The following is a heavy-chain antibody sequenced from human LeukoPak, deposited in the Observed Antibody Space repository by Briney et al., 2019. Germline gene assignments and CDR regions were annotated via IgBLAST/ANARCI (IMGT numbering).Heavy chain of an antibody. Sequence: GGSLRLSCAASGFTFSSHWMSRVRQAPGKGLEWVANIKKDGSEKYYVDAVKGRFTISRDNAKTSLYLQMNSLGAEDTAVYYCARDLSGIAGYTYGRGIDYWGQGTLVTVSS. CDR2: IKKDGSEK. V-gene: IGHV3-7*01. J-gene: IGHJ4*02. D-gene: IGHD5-18*01. CDR1: GFTFSSHW. CDR3: ARDLSGIAGYTYGRGIDY.